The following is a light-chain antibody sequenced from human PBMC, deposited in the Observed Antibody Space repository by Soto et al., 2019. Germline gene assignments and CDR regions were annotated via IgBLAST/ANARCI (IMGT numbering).Light chain of an antibody. CDR2: DVT. CDR3: SSSTSSNPLV. V-gene: IGLV2-14*03. Sequence: QSVLAQPASVSGSPGQSITISCIGTSSDVGGYNYVSWYQQHPGKAPKLMIYDVTNRASGVSYRFSGSKSGNTASLTISGLQTDEEAEYYCSSSTSSNPLVFGGGTKLTVL. CDR1: SSDVGGYNY. J-gene: IGLJ2*01.